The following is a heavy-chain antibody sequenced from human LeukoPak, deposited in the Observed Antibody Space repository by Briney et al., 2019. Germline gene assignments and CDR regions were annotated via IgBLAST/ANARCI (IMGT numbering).Heavy chain of an antibody. Sequence: GGSLRLSCAASGFTFSSYAMSWVRQAPGKGREWVSAISGSGGSTYYADSVKGRFTISRDNSKNTLYLQMNSLRAEDTAVYYCAKANDDFWSGYSNFDYWGQGTLVTVSS. CDR1: GFTFSSYA. J-gene: IGHJ4*02. D-gene: IGHD3-3*01. V-gene: IGHV3-23*01. CDR2: ISGSGGST. CDR3: AKANDDFWSGYSNFDY.